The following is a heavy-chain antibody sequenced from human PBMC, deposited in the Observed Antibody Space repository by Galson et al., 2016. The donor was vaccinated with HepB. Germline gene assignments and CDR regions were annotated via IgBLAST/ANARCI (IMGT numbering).Heavy chain of an antibody. Sequence: SLRLSCAASGFTFSAYGMHWVRKAPGKGLEWVAVIWYDGSNEYYADSVKGRFTISRDNSKNTLYLQMNSLRAEDTAVYYCARIDGGAYFFDYWGQGTLVTVSS. V-gene: IGHV3-33*01. CDR1: GFTFSAYG. CDR2: IWYDGSNE. J-gene: IGHJ4*02. CDR3: ARIDGGAYFFDY. D-gene: IGHD4/OR15-4a*01.